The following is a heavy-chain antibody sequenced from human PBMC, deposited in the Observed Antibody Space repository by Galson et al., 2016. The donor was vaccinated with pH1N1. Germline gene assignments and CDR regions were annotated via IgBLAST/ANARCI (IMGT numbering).Heavy chain of an antibody. D-gene: IGHD3/OR15-3a*01. V-gene: IGHV3-7*01. CDR3: VRDRRFLDDYYYGMDV. CDR2: IKQNGNEK. CDR1: GFTFTSYW. Sequence: LRLSCAASGFTFTSYWMNWVRQAPGKGLEWVANIKQNGNEKYYVDSVKGRFTISRDNAKNSVYLQMNSLRAEDTAVYYCVRDRRFLDDYYYGMDVWGHGTTVTVSS. J-gene: IGHJ6*02.